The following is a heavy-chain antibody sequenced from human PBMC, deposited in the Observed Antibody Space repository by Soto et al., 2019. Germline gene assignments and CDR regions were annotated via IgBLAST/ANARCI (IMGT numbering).Heavy chain of an antibody. V-gene: IGHV1-8*01. CDR2: MNPTSGNT. Sequence: ASVKVSCKAAGYTFTSYNINWVRQATGQGLEWMGWMNPTSGNTGYAQKFQGRVTMTRNTSISTPYMELSSLRSEDTAVYYCARVVNIVVVTAIPSWFDPWGQGTLVTVSS. CDR1: GYTFTSYN. J-gene: IGHJ5*02. D-gene: IGHD2-21*02. CDR3: ARVVNIVVVTAIPSWFDP.